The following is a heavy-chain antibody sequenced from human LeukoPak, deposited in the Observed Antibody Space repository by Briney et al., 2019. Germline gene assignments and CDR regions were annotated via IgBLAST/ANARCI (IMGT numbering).Heavy chain of an antibody. CDR2: IIPIFGIA. J-gene: IGHJ4*02. CDR3: AGAGSGSGYPLDY. V-gene: IGHV1-69*04. Sequence: GASVKVSCKASGGTFSSYAISWVRQAPGQGLEWMGRIIPIFGIANHAQKFQGRVTITADKSTSTAYMELSSLRSEDTAVYYRAGAGSGSGYPLDYWGQGTLVTVSS. D-gene: IGHD3-3*01. CDR1: GGTFSSYA.